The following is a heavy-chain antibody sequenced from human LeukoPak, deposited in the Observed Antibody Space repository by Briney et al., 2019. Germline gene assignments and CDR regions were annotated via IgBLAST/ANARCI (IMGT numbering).Heavy chain of an antibody. CDR2: ISGSGGST. CDR3: AKDGSSSSWDLFDY. J-gene: IGHJ4*02. D-gene: IGHD6-13*01. Sequence: PSETLSLTCTVSGGSISILHWSWIRQSPGKGLEWVSAISGSGGSTYYADSVKGRFTISRDNSKNTLYLQMNSLRAEDTAVYYCAKDGSSSSWDLFDYWGQGTLVTVSS. CDR1: GGSISILH. V-gene: IGHV3-23*01.